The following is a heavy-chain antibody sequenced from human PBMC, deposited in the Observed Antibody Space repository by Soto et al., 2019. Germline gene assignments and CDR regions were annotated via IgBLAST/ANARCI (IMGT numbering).Heavy chain of an antibody. V-gene: IGHV3-23*01. D-gene: IGHD1-1*01. J-gene: IGHJ4*02. CDR3: AKPHLQYNWNDVLDY. CDR1: GFTFSSYA. CDR2: ISGSGGST. Sequence: GGSLRLSCAASGFTFSSYAMSWVRQAPGKGLEWVSAISGSGGSTYYADSVKGRFTISRDNSKNTLYLQMNSLRAEDTAVYYCAKPHLQYNWNDVLDYWGQGTLVTVSS.